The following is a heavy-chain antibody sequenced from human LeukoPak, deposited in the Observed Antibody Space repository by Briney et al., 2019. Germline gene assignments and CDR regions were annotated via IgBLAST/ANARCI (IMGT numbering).Heavy chain of an antibody. Sequence: GGSLRLSCTASGFTFSSYAMRWVPQAPGKGLEWVSAISGSGGSTYYADSVKGRFTISRDNSKNTLYLQMNSLRAEDTAVYYCAKGKGVVPAAIRGGNWFDPWGQGTLVTVSS. CDR1: GFTFSSYA. CDR2: ISGSGGST. D-gene: IGHD2-2*01. V-gene: IGHV3-23*01. J-gene: IGHJ5*02. CDR3: AKGKGVVPAAIRGGNWFDP.